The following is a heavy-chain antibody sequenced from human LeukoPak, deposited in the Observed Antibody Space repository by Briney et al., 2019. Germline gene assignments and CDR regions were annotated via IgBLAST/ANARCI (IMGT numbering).Heavy chain of an antibody. D-gene: IGHD1-26*01. CDR2: IKQEGGEK. CDR3: ARARYSGSYSGALDI. V-gene: IGHV3-7*04. Sequence: GGSLRLSCAPPGYTLSNYWMSWVRQALRIGLQWVANIKQEGGEKYYVDSVKGEFTISRDNAKNSLSLQMNSLRAEATAVYYCARARYSGSYSGALDIWGPGTMVTVPS. CDR1: GYTLSNYW. J-gene: IGHJ3*02.